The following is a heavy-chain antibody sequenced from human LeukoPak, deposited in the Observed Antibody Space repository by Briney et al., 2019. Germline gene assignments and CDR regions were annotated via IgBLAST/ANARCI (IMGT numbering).Heavy chain of an antibody. CDR3: ARDGYSFGHDFDY. J-gene: IGHJ4*02. D-gene: IGHD5-18*01. V-gene: IGHV3-74*01. CDR2: IKGDGSST. CDR1: GFTFSSYW. Sequence: GGSLRLSCAASGFTFSSYWMHWVRHTPGKGLVWASRIKGDGSSTSYADSVKGRFTISRDNAKNTLYLQMNSLRAEDSAVYYCARDGYSFGHDFDYWGQGTLVTVSS.